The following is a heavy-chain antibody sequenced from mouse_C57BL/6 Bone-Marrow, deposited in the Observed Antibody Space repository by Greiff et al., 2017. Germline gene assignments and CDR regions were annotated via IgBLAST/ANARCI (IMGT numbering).Heavy chain of an antibody. D-gene: IGHD3-1*01. V-gene: IGHV1-69*01. CDR3: AGGLFAY. CDR2: IDPSDSYT. J-gene: IGHJ3*01. Sequence: QVQLQQPGAELVMPGASVKLSCKASGYTFTSYWMHWVKQRPGQGLEWIGEIDPSDSYTNYNQKFKGKSTLTVDKSSSTAYMQLSSLTAEDSAVYYCAGGLFAYWGQGTLVTVSA. CDR1: GYTFTSYW.